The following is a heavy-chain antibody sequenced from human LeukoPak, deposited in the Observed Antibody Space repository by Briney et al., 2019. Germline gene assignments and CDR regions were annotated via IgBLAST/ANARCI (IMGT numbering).Heavy chain of an antibody. CDR1: GYSISSGYQ. CDR3: ATTWYYDTRGYLFDD. Sequence: PSETLSLTCTVSGYSISSGYQWAWIRQPPGKGLEWIASIHHSGATYYSPSLKSRVTMSVDTSKNQFSLNMASVTAADTAVYFCATTWYYDTRGYLFDDWGHGTLVAVSS. D-gene: IGHD3-22*01. J-gene: IGHJ4*01. V-gene: IGHV4-38-2*02. CDR2: IHHSGAT.